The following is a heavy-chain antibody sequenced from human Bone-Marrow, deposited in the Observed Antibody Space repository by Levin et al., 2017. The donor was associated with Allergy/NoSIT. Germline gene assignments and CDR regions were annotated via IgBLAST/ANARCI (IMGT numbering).Heavy chain of an antibody. J-gene: IGHJ6*02. Sequence: GESLKISCSASGFTFSNYGMHWVRQAPGKGLQWVATISRDGSRTYHSDSLRGRVSISRDNARNTVYLEMNGLRGDDSAVYFCARDDTDCSTTSCNYFYFYGTDVWGQGTTVRVS. CDR1: GFTFSNYG. CDR2: ISRDGSRT. CDR3: ARDDTDCSTTSCNYFYFYGTDV. D-gene: IGHD2-2*01. V-gene: IGHV3-30*01.